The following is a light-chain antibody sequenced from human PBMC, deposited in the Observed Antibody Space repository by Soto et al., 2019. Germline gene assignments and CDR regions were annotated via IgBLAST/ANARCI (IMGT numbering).Light chain of an antibody. CDR3: GSWDSSLSHYV. V-gene: IGLV1-51*01. Sequence: QSVLTQPPSVSAAPGQKVTISCSGSSSNIGGNSVSWYQQLPGTAPKLLIYDDNKRPSGIPDRFSGSKSGTSATLGITGFQTGDEADYYCGSWDSSLSHYVFGNGTKVTVL. CDR2: DDN. J-gene: IGLJ1*01. CDR1: SSNIGGNS.